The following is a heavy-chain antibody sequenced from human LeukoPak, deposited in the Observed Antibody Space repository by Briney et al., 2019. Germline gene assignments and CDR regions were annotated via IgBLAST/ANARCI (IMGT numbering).Heavy chain of an antibody. J-gene: IGHJ3*01. Sequence: SETLSLTCAVYGGSFSGYYWSWIRQPPGKGLEWIGEINHSGSTNYNPSLKSRVTISVDTSKNQFSLKLSSVTAADTAVYYCARDRRRDLLHAFDLWGQGTMVTVS. CDR3: ARDRRRDLLHAFDL. CDR2: INHSGST. V-gene: IGHV4-34*01. D-gene: IGHD1-26*01. CDR1: GGSFSGYY.